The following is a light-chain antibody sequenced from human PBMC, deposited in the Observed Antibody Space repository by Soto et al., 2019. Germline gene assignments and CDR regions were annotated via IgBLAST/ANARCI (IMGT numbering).Light chain of an antibody. CDR3: QQYNNYPRT. V-gene: IGKV1-5*01. J-gene: IGKJ1*01. CDR2: DAS. CDR1: ESISGW. Sequence: DIEITQYGSALSASLGDGVTITCRASESISGWLAWYQQQPGKAPKLLIYDASNLESGVPSRFSGSGSGTEFTLAISSLQPDDFATYYCQQYNNYPRTFGQGTKVDIK.